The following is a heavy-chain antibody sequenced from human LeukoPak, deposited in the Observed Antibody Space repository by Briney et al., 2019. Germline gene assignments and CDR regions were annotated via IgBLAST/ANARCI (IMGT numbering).Heavy chain of an antibody. D-gene: IGHD3-22*01. CDR1: GFTFSSYA. CDR3: ARALLYYYDSSGASGC. J-gene: IGHJ4*02. CDR2: ISYDGSNK. V-gene: IGHV3-30-3*01. Sequence: LPGRSLRLSCAASGFTFSSYAMHWVRQAPGKGLEWVAVISYDGSNKYYADSVKGRFTISRDNSKNTLYLQMNSLRAEDTAVYYCARALLYYYDSSGASGCWGQGTLVTVSS.